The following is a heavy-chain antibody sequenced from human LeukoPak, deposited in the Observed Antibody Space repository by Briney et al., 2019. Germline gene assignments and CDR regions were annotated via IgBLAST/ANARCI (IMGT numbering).Heavy chain of an antibody. Sequence: GASVKVSCKASGYTFTSYGISWVRQAPGQGLEWMGWISAYNGNTNYAQKLQGRVTMTTDTFTSTAYMELRSLRSEDTAVYYCARVRRDGYKEPLDYWGQGTLVTVSS. CDR2: ISAYNGNT. V-gene: IGHV1-18*01. CDR3: ARVRRDGYKEPLDY. J-gene: IGHJ4*02. CDR1: GYTFTSYG. D-gene: IGHD5-24*01.